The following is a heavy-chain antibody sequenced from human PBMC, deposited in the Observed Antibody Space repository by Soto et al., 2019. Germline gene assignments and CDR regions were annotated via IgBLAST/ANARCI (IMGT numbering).Heavy chain of an antibody. V-gene: IGHV4-39*01. CDR1: GGSISSSSYY. Sequence: QLQLQESGPGLVKPSETLSLTCTVSGGSISSSSYYWGWIRQPPGKGLEWIGSIYYSGSTYYNPSLKSRVTISVDTSKNQFSLKLSSVTAADTAVYYCARPYSSSWYDYWGQGTLVTVSS. CDR2: IYYSGST. D-gene: IGHD6-13*01. J-gene: IGHJ4*02. CDR3: ARPYSSSWYDY.